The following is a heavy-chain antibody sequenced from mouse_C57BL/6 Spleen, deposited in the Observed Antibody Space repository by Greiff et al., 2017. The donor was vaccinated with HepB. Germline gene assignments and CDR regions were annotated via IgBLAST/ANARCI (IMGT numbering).Heavy chain of an antibody. CDR3: ARNYGNYEGFAY. CDR1: GFTFSDYG. D-gene: IGHD2-1*01. V-gene: IGHV5-17*01. Sequence: EVQVVESGGGLVKPGGSLKLSCAASGFTFSDYGMHWVRQAPEKGLEWVAYISSGSSTIYYADTVKGRFTISRDNAKNTLFLQMTSLRSEDTAMYYCARNYGNYEGFAYWGQRTLVTVSA. J-gene: IGHJ3*01. CDR2: ISSGSSTI.